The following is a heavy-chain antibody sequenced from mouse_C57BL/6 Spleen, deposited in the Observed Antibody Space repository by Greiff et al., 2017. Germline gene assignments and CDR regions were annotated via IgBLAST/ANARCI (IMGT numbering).Heavy chain of an antibody. Sequence: DVMLVESEGGLVQPGSSMKLSCTASGFTFSDYYMAWVRQVPEKGLEWVANINYDGSSTYYLDSLKSRFIISRDNAKNILYLQMSSLKSEDTATYYCARDIGERNYYAMDYWGQGTSVTVSS. CDR2: INYDGSST. CDR3: ARDIGERNYYAMDY. CDR1: GFTFSDYY. J-gene: IGHJ4*01. V-gene: IGHV5-16*01.